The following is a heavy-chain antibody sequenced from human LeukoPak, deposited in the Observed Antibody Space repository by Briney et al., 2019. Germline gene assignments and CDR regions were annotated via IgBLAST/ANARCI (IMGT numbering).Heavy chain of an antibody. D-gene: IGHD2-2*02. J-gene: IGHJ4*02. CDR2: ISASGGST. V-gene: IGHV3-23*01. CDR3: AKGSLYCSGTSCYINY. CDR1: GFTFNNYA. Sequence: PGGSLRLSCAASGFTFNNYALSWVRQAPGKGLEWVSVISASGGSTYHVDSVKGRFTISRDNFKNTLYLQMNSLRAEDTAVYYCAKGSLYCSGTSCYINYWGQGTLVTVSS.